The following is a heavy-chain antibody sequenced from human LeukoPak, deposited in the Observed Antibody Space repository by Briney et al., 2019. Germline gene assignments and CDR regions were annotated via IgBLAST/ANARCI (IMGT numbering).Heavy chain of an antibody. D-gene: IGHD4-23*01. Sequence: GGSLRLSCAASGFTFSSYWMHWVRQAPGKGLVWVSRINSDGSSTSYADSGKGRFTISRDNAKNTLYLQMNSLRAEDTAVYYCARLQYAVVTSGGYWYFDLWGRGTLVTVSS. J-gene: IGHJ2*01. CDR3: ARLQYAVVTSGGYWYFDL. CDR1: GFTFSSYW. CDR2: INSDGSST. V-gene: IGHV3-74*01.